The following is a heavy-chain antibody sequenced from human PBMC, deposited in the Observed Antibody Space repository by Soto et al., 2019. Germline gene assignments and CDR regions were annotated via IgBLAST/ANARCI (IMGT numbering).Heavy chain of an antibody. Sequence: PSETLSLTCFVSGYSITAGGYYWSWIRHHPGKGLEWIGSFYSSGSIIYNPSLRSRVSISGDTSSSQFSMSLTPVTAADTARYYCARMYSSGSGWFHPWGQGTLVTVSS. CDR2: FYSSGSI. J-gene: IGHJ5*02. CDR1: GYSITAGGYY. V-gene: IGHV4-31*03. D-gene: IGHD6-19*01. CDR3: ARMYSSGSGWFHP.